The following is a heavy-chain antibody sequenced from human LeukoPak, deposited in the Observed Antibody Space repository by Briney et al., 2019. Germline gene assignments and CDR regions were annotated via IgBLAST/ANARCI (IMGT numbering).Heavy chain of an antibody. Sequence: ASVKVSCKASGYTFTSYGISWVRQAPGQGLEWMGWISAYNGNTNYAQKLQGRVTMTTDTSTSTAYMELRSLRSDDTAVYYCARDPYSGYDFAPDTFAYWGQGTLVTVSS. J-gene: IGHJ4*02. CDR1: GYTFTSYG. CDR2: ISAYNGNT. CDR3: ARDPYSGYDFAPDTFAY. V-gene: IGHV1-18*01. D-gene: IGHD5-12*01.